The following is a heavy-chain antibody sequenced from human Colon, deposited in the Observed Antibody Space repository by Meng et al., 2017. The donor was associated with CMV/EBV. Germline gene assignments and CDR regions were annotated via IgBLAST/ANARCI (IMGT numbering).Heavy chain of an antibody. CDR3: AKDNSDDYGGEPVPWYRKGLDV. Sequence: GESLKISCAASGFTFNAYAMAWVRQVPGKGLQWVAAISSNSGRSYYADSVKGRFTVSRDNSKNILYLQMNNMGVEDAALYYCAKDNSDDYGGEPVPWYRKGLDVWGQGTTVTVSS. CDR1: GFTFNAYA. J-gene: IGHJ6*02. D-gene: IGHD4-23*01. V-gene: IGHV3-23*01. CDR2: ISSNSGRS.